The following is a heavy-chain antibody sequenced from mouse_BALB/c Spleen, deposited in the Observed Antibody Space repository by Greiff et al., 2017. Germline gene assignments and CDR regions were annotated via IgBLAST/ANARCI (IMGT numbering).Heavy chain of an antibody. Sequence: EVQGVESGAELVKPGASVKLSCTASGFNIKDTYMHWVKQRPEQGLEWIGRIDPANGNTKYDPKFQGKATITADTSSNTAYLQLSSLTSEDTAVYYCVPLFFAYWGQGTLVTVSA. D-gene: IGHD1-1*01. J-gene: IGHJ3*01. CDR1: GFNIKDTY. CDR2: IDPANGNT. CDR3: VPLFFAY. V-gene: IGHV14-3*02.